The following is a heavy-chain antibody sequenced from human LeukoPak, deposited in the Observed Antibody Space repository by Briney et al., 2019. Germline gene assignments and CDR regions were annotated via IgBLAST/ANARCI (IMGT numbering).Heavy chain of an antibody. CDR3: TRVGYIDEGIDY. CDR1: GFTFSSYA. CDR2: ISYDGSNK. D-gene: IGHD5-24*01. J-gene: IGHJ4*02. Sequence: GGSLRLSCAVSGFTFSSYAMQWVRQAPGKGLDWVAVISYDGSNKYYADSVKGRFTISRDNAKNSLYLQMNSLRAEDTAIYYCTRVGYIDEGIDYWGQGTLVTVSS. V-gene: IGHV3-30-3*01.